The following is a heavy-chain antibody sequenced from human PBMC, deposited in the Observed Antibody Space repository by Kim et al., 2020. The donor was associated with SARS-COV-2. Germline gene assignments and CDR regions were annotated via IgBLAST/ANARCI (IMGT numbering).Heavy chain of an antibody. J-gene: IGHJ4*02. CDR3: ARHSYPSYYDIVGSFDY. D-gene: IGHD3-9*01. V-gene: IGHV4-59*08. CDR1: GGSISSYY. Sequence: SETLSLTCTVSGGSISSYYWSWIRQPPGKGLEWIGYIYYSGSTNYNPSLKSRVTISVDTSKNQFSLKLSSVTAADTAVYYCARHSYPSYYDIVGSFDYWGQGTLVTVSS. CDR2: IYYSGST.